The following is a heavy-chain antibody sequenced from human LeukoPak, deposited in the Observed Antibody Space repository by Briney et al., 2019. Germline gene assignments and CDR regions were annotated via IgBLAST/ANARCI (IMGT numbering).Heavy chain of an antibody. V-gene: IGHV3-30-3*01. Sequence: SGGSLRLSCAASGFTFSSYAMHWVRQAPGKGLEWVAVISYDGSNKYYADSVKGRLTISRDNSKNTLYLQMNSLRAEDTAVYYCARDPPFYYDSSGLDYWGQGTLVTVSS. J-gene: IGHJ4*02. CDR3: ARDPPFYYDSSGLDY. CDR1: GFTFSSYA. D-gene: IGHD3-22*01. CDR2: ISYDGSNK.